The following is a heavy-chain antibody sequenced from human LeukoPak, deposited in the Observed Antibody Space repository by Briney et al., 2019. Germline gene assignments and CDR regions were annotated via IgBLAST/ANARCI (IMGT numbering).Heavy chain of an antibody. CDR1: GGSISSGGYY. Sequence: PSETLSLTCTVSGGSISSGGYYWSWIRQHPGKGLEWIGYIYYSGSTNYNPSLKSRVTISVDTSKNQFSLKLSSVTAADTAVYYCARRAAMVRGVINYWGQGTLVTVSS. J-gene: IGHJ4*02. V-gene: IGHV4-31*03. CDR3: ARRAAMVRGVINY. D-gene: IGHD3-10*01. CDR2: IYYSGST.